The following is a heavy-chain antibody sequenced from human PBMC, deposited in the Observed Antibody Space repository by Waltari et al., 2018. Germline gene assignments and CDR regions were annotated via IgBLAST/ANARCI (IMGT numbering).Heavy chain of an antibody. CDR3: ARGDIVVVPAAPNYGMDV. Sequence: QVQLVESGGGVVQPGRSLRLSCAASGFTFSSYGMHWVRQAPGKGLEWVAVIWYDGSNKDYAESVKGRLTISRDNSKNTLYLQMNSLRAEDTAVYYCARGDIVVVPAAPNYGMDVWGQGTTVTVSS. V-gene: IGHV3-33*01. CDR1: GFTFSSYG. CDR2: IWYDGSNK. D-gene: IGHD2-2*01. J-gene: IGHJ6*02.